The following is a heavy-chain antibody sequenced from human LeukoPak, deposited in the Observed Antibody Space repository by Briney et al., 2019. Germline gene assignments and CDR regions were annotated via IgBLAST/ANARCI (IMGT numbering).Heavy chain of an antibody. CDR2: LYSGGTT. CDR3: AREFSGCDY. Sequence: GGSLTLSCAASGFTFSSYDMHWVRQAPGKGLEWVSVLYSGGTTYYADSVKGRFTISRDNSKNTLYLQMNSLRAEDTAVYYCAREFSGCDYWGQGTLVTVSS. CDR1: GFTFSSYD. J-gene: IGHJ4*02. D-gene: IGHD6-19*01. V-gene: IGHV3-53*01.